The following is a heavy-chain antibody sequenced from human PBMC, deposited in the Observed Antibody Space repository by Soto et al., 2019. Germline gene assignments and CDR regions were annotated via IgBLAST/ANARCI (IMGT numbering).Heavy chain of an antibody. Sequence: SESLSLTCTVSGGSISSSSYYWGWIRQPPGKGLEWIGSIYYIGSTYYNPSLKSRVTISVDTSKNQFSLKLSSVTAADTAVYYCARDRSYYDSSGYYYYGMDVWGQGTTVTVSS. CDR3: ARDRSYYDSSGYYYYGMDV. CDR1: GGSISSSSYY. J-gene: IGHJ6*02. V-gene: IGHV4-39*07. D-gene: IGHD3-22*01. CDR2: IYYIGST.